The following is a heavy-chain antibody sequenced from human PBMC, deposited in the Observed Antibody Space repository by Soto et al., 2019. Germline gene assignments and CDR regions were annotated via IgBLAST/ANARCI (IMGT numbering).Heavy chain of an antibody. CDR3: ARGLLRFLGRHGMDV. CDR1: GYTFTNYG. J-gene: IGHJ6*02. Sequence: ASVKVSCKASGYTFTNYGFTWVRQAPGQGLEWMGWIRPSDGRTNYAQKLQDRVTMTTDTSTRTVYMELRSLRSDDTAVYYCARGLLRFLGRHGMDVWGQGTTVTVSS. V-gene: IGHV1-18*01. D-gene: IGHD3-3*01. CDR2: IRPSDGRT.